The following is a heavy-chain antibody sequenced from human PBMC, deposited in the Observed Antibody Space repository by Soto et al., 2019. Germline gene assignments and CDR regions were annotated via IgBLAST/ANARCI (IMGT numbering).Heavy chain of an antibody. V-gene: IGHV3-23*01. J-gene: IGHJ4*02. CDR3: ARDDSKRAAGTQNDF. CDR2: ISGSGGST. D-gene: IGHD6-13*01. CDR1: GFTFSSYA. Sequence: EVQLLESGGGLVQPGGSLRLSCAASGFTFSSYAMTWVRQAPGKGLEWVSAISGSGGSTYYADSVKGRFTISRDTSKSTLYLQMNSLRAEDTAVYYCARDDSKRAAGTQNDFWGQGTLVTVSS.